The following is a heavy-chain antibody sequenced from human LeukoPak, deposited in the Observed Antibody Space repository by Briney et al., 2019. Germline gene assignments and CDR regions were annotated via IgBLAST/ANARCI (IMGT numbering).Heavy chain of an antibody. D-gene: IGHD6-6*01. J-gene: IGHJ4*02. V-gene: IGHV3-30*01. CDR3: TRDTFSSSGISIDY. Sequence: GGSLRLSCAASGFTFSSYAMHWVRQAPGKGLEWVAVISYDGSNKYYADSVKGRFTISRDNSKNTLYLQMNSLRAEDTAVYYCTRDTFSSSGISIDYWGQGTLVTVSS. CDR1: GFTFSSYA. CDR2: ISYDGSNK.